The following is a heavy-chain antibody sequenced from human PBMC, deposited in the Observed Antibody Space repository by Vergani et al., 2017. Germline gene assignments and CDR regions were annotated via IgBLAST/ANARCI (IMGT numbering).Heavy chain of an antibody. CDR1: GGSISSSSYY. CDR2: IYYSGST. CDR3: AGPWELPESAFDI. V-gene: IGHV4-39*01. J-gene: IGHJ3*02. D-gene: IGHD1-26*01. Sequence: QLQLQESGPGLVKPSETLSLTCTVSGGSISSSSYYWGWIRQPPGKGLEWIGSIYYSGSTYYNPSLKSRVTISVDTSKNQFSLKLSSVTAADTAVYYCAGPWELPESAFDIWGQGTMVTVSS.